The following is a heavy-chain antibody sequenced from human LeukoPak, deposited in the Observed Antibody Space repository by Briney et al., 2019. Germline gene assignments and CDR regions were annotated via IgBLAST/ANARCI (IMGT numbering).Heavy chain of an antibody. CDR1: GFSLSNYA. D-gene: IGHD3-10*01. J-gene: IGHJ6*03. Sequence: PGRSLRLSCAASGFSLSNYAMHWVRQAPGKGLEWVALISYDGSNKYYTDSVKGRFTISRDNSRNTLYLQMNSLRGEDTAVYYCAREGIYYYYMDAWGKGTTVTVSS. V-gene: IGHV3-30*04. CDR2: ISYDGSNK. CDR3: AREGIYYYYMDA.